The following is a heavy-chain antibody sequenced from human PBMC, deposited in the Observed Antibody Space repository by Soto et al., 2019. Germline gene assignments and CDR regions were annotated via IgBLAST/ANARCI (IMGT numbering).Heavy chain of an antibody. CDR3: ARGDTSDYSTATPADY. J-gene: IGHJ4*02. D-gene: IGHD3-22*01. CDR1: GYSFANYW. Sequence: GESLKISCSGSGYSFANYWIGWVRQMPGKGLEWMGIIYPSDSDTRYSPSFQGQVTISADKSISTAFLQWSSLKASDTAMYFCARGDTSDYSTATPADYWGQGTLVTVSS. V-gene: IGHV5-51*01. CDR2: IYPSDSDT.